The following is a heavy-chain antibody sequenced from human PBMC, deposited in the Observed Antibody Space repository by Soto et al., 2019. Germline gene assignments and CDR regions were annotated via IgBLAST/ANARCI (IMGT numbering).Heavy chain of an antibody. D-gene: IGHD3-10*01. CDR3: ARWMVRGAKAPDY. CDR1: GGSISSGGYY. V-gene: IGHV4-31*03. CDR2: IYYSGST. J-gene: IGHJ4*02. Sequence: QVQLQESGPGLVKPSQTLSLTCTVSGGSISSGGYYWSWIGQHPGKGLEWIGYIYYSGSTYYNPSLKSRVTISVDTSKNQFSLKLSSVTAADTAVYYCARWMVRGAKAPDYWGQGTLVTVSS.